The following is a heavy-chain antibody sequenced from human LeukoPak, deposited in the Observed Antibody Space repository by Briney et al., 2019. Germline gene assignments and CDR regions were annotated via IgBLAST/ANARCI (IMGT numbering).Heavy chain of an antibody. CDR1: GGTFSSYA. V-gene: IGHV1-69*04. J-gene: IGHJ4*02. Sequence: SVKVSCKASGGTFSSYAISWVRQAPGQGLEWMGRIIPILGIANYAQKFQGRVTITADKSTSTAYMELSSLRSEDTAVYYCVRVDTAMVIDYWGQGTLVTVSS. CDR3: VRVDTAMVIDY. CDR2: IIPILGIA. D-gene: IGHD5-18*01.